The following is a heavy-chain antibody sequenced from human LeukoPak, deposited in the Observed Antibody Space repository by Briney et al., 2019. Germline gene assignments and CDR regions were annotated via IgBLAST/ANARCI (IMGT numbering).Heavy chain of an antibody. Sequence: PGGSLRLSCAASGFTFSSYSMNWVRQAPGKGLEWVSSISSSSSYIYYADSVKGRFTISRDNAKNSLYLQMNSLRADDTAVYYCARHSSAARWYFDLWGRGTLVTVSS. CDR2: ISSSSSYI. CDR1: GFTFSSYS. V-gene: IGHV3-21*01. CDR3: ARHSSAARWYFDL. D-gene: IGHD6-13*01. J-gene: IGHJ2*01.